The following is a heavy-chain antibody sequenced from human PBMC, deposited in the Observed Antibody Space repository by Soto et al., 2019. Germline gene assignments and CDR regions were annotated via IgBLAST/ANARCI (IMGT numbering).Heavy chain of an antibody. CDR2: IDPSDSYT. J-gene: IGHJ5*02. V-gene: IGHV5-10-1*01. CDR3: ARLKTSYYYDSSGYYNWFDP. Sequence: GESLKLSCKGSGYSFTSYWISWVRQMPGKGLEWMGRIDPSDSYTNYSPSFQGHVTISADKSISTAYLQWSSLKASDTAMYYCARLKTSYYYDSSGYYNWFDPWGQGTLVTVSS. D-gene: IGHD3-22*01. CDR1: GYSFTSYW.